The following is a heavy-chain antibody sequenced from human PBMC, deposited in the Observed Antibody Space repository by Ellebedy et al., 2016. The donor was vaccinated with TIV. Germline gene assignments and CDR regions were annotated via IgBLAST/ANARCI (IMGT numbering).Heavy chain of an antibody. CDR3: ARNGAGAVTRDY. CDR1: GFTFSSYS. V-gene: IGHV3-21*01. J-gene: IGHJ4*02. Sequence: GESLKISXAASGFTFSSYSMNWVRQAPGKGLEWVSSISSSSSYIYYADSVKGRFTISRDNAKNSLYLQMNSLRAEDTAVYYCARNGAGAVTRDYWGQGTLVTVSS. D-gene: IGHD4-17*01. CDR2: ISSSSSYI.